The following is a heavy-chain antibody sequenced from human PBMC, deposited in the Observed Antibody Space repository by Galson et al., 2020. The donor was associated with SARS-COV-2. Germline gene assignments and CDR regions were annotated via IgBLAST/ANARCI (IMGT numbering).Heavy chain of an antibody. CDR2: IHYSGST. V-gene: IGHV4-59*08. CDR1: GCSISSYY. CDR3: ARQWRGDCSGGSCYEGGDNWFDP. J-gene: IGHJ5*02. Sequence: SETLSLTCTVSGCSISSYYWSWIRQPPGKGLEWIGYIHYSGSTNYNPSLKSRVTISVDTSKNQFSLKLSSVTAADTAVDYCARQWRGDCSGGSCYEGGDNWFDPWGQGTLVTVSS. D-gene: IGHD2-15*01.